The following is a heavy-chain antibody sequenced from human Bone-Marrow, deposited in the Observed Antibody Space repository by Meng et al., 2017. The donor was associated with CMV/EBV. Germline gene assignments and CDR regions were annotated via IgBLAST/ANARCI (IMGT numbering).Heavy chain of an antibody. J-gene: IGHJ4*02. CDR1: GFTFSSYA. V-gene: IGHV3-30-3*01. CDR3: ARAKYSIAAPSDY. CDR2: ISYDGSNK. Sequence: GESLKISCAASGFTFSSYAMHWVRQAPGKGLEWVAVISYDGSNKYYADSVKGRFTISRDNSKNTLYLQMNSLRAEDTAVYYCARAKYSIAAPSDYWGPGTLVTGSS. D-gene: IGHD6-6*01.